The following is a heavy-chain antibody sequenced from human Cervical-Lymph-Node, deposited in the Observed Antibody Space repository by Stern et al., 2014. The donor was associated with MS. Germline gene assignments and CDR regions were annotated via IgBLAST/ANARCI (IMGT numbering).Heavy chain of an antibody. CDR3: ARAFGGNSGGVDY. J-gene: IGHJ4*02. Sequence: QVQLVESGGGVVQPGRSLRLSCAASGFTFSSYGMHWVRQAPGKGLEWAAVIWYVGSNKYYADSVKGRLSISRDNSKNTLYLQMNSLRAEDTAVYYCARAFGGNSGGVDYWGQGTLVTVSS. CDR2: IWYVGSNK. CDR1: GFTFSSYG. D-gene: IGHD4-23*01. V-gene: IGHV3-33*01.